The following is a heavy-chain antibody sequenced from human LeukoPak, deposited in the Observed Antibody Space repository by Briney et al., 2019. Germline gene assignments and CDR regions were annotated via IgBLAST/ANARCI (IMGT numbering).Heavy chain of an antibody. CDR3: ASQTPKGGRYPPANWFDP. V-gene: IGHV1-2*02. CDR1: GYTFTGYY. Sequence: GASVKVSCKASGYTFTGYYMHWVRQAPGQGLEWMGWINPNGGGTNYAQKFQGRVTMTRDTSISTAYMELSRLRSDDTAVYYCASQTPKGGRYPPANWFDPWGQGTLVTVSS. J-gene: IGHJ5*02. CDR2: INPNGGGT. D-gene: IGHD3-16*01.